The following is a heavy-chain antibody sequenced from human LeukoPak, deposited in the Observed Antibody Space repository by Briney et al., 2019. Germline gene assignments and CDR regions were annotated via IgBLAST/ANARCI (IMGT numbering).Heavy chain of an antibody. Sequence: GGSLRLSCAASGFTFSDYSMNWVRQVPGKGLEWVSSISSSGTSTYYADSVQGRFTISRDNAKNSLYLQMNSLRAEDTALYYCAKGLRGGYDWGSFDYWGQGTLVTVSS. CDR3: AKGLRGGYDWGSFDY. V-gene: IGHV3-21*04. CDR2: ISSSGTST. D-gene: IGHD5-12*01. J-gene: IGHJ4*02. CDR1: GFTFSDYS.